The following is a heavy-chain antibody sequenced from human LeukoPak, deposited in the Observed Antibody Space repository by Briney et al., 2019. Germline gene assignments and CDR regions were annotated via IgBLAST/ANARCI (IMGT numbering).Heavy chain of an antibody. V-gene: IGHV3-7*01. D-gene: IGHD6-19*01. CDR3: ARERGYSSGWYYFDY. CDR1: GFTFSSYW. Sequence: GSLRLSCAASGFTFSSYWMSWVRQAPGKGLEWVANIKQDGSEKYYVDSVKGRFTISRDNAKNSLYLQMNSLRAEDTAVYYCARERGYSSGWYYFDYWGQGTLVTVSS. J-gene: IGHJ4*02. CDR2: IKQDGSEK.